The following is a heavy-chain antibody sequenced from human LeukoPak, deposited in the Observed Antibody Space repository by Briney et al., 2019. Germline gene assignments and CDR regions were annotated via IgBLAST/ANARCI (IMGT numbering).Heavy chain of an antibody. CDR1: GGAFSSEA. Sequence: GSSVKVSCKTSGGAFSSEAFIWVRQASGQGLEWMGGIIPIFGRADYAQKFQDIVTITADESTSTVYMELSSLRSEDTAVYYCARGETILNWFDPWGQGTLVTVSS. CDR2: IIPIFGRA. D-gene: IGHD1-1*01. CDR3: ARGETILNWFDP. J-gene: IGHJ5*02. V-gene: IGHV1-69*01.